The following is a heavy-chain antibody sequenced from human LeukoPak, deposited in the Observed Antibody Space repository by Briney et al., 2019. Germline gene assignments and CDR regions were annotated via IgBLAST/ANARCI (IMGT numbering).Heavy chain of an antibody. J-gene: IGHJ4*02. CDR1: GYTFSSYW. D-gene: IGHD3-3*01. CDR2: INSDGSST. CDR3: ARVGDFWSGYYTI. Sequence: PGGSLRLSCAASGYTFSSYWMHWVRQAPGKGLVWVSRINSDGSSTSYADSVKGRFTISRDNAKNTLYLQMNSLRAEDTAVYYCARVGDFWSGYYTIWGQGTRVTVSS. V-gene: IGHV3-74*01.